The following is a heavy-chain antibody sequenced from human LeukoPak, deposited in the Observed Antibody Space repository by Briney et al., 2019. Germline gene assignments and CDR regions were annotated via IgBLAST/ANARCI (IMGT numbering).Heavy chain of an antibody. CDR1: GFTFSSYG. CDR3: ARDFLVAVAGRPVYYGMDV. J-gene: IGHJ6*02. CDR2: IWYDGSNK. Sequence: GRSLRLSCAASGFTFSSYGMHWVRQAPGKGLEWVAVIWYDGSNKYYADSVKGRFTISRDNSKNTLYLQMNSLRAEDTAVYYCARDFLVAVAGRPVYYGMDVWGQGTTVTVSS. D-gene: IGHD6-19*01. V-gene: IGHV3-33*01.